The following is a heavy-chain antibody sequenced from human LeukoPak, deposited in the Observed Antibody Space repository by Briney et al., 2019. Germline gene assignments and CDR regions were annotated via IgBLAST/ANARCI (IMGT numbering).Heavy chain of an antibody. Sequence: GGSLRLSCAASGFTFDDYGMSWVRQAPGKGLEWVSGINWNGGSTGYADSVKGRFTISRDNAKNTLYLQMNSLRAEDTAVYYCARRGGELLLIYYYYYMDVWGKGTTVTVSS. J-gene: IGHJ6*03. CDR1: GFTFDDYG. CDR3: ARRGGELLLIYYYYYMDV. CDR2: INWNGGST. D-gene: IGHD1-26*01. V-gene: IGHV3-20*04.